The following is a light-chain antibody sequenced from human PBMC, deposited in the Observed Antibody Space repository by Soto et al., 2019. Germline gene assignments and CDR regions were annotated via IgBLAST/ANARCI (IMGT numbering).Light chain of an antibody. V-gene: IGKV1-39*01. CDR2: AAS. Sequence: DIQMTQSPSSLSASVGDRVTITCRASQSISKYLNWYQQKAGKAPKFLIYAASSLQGGVPSRFSGSGSGTDFTLTINSLQPEDFATYFCQQSYNIPRATFGQGTKVDIK. CDR1: QSISKY. CDR3: QQSYNIPRAT. J-gene: IGKJ1*01.